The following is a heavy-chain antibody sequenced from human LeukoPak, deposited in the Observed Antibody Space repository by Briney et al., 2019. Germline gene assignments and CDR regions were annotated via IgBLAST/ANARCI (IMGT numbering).Heavy chain of an antibody. CDR2: IYYSGST. CDR3: ASYIVVVPAARGPLDY. D-gene: IGHD2-2*01. J-gene: IGHJ4*02. Sequence: SETLSLTCTVSGGSISSSSYYWGWIRQPPGKGLEWIGSIYYSGSTYYNPSLKSRVTISVDTSKNQFSLKLSSVTAADTAVYYCASYIVVVPAARGPLDYWGQGTLVTLSS. V-gene: IGHV4-39*01. CDR1: GGSISSSSYY.